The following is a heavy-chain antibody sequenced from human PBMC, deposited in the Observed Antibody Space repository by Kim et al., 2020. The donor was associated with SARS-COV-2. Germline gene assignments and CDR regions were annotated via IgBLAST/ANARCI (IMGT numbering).Heavy chain of an antibody. J-gene: IGHJ4*02. CDR3: ARVGSTVAAGSIDY. Sequence: ADPAKGRLPISRDNAKNSLYLQMNSLRAEDTAVYYCARVGSTVAAGSIDYWGQGTLVTVSS. V-gene: IGHV3-11*01. D-gene: IGHD6-13*01.